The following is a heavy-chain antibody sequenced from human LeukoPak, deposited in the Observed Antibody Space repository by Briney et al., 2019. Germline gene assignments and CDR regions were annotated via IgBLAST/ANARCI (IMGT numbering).Heavy chain of an antibody. D-gene: IGHD3-9*01. CDR3: AIDLSPRYFDWLFSL. V-gene: IGHV3-11*01. J-gene: IGHJ3*01. Sequence: GGSLRHSCAASGFIFGDYHMIWVRQAPGKRREWVSYIGRSGSPIYYADSVKGRFTISRDNSKTTLYLQMNSLRAEDTAVYYCAIDLSPRYFDWLFSLWGHGTMVTVSS. CDR1: GFIFGDYH. CDR2: IGRSGSPI.